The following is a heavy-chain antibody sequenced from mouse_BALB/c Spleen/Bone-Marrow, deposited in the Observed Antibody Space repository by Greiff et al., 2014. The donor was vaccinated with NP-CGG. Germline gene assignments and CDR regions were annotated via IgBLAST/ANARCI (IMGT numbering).Heavy chain of an antibody. V-gene: IGHV1S56*01. CDR1: GYTFTGYD. J-gene: IGHJ4*01. CDR2: IYTGGGSS. CDR3: ARAPSMDY. Sequence: VQLVESGPELVKPGALVKISCKASGYTFTGYDMNWVKQRPGKGLEWIGWIYTGGGSSKYNEKFKGKATLTTDKSSSTAYMQHTSLTSKNSAAYFCARAPSMDYWGQGTSVTVSS.